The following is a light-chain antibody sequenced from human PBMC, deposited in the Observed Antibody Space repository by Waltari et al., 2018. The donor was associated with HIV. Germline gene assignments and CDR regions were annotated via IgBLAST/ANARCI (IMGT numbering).Light chain of an antibody. J-gene: IGLJ3*02. Sequence: QSVLTQPPSASGAPGQTVTISCSGSNSNIGIYTVNWYQQFPGTAPKLLIYDNNRRPAGVPGRFSGSKSGTSASLAIRGVQSEDEADYYCAAWDDRLDGPWVFGGGTKLTVL. CDR3: AAWDDRLDGPWV. CDR2: DNN. CDR1: NSNIGIYT. V-gene: IGLV1-44*01.